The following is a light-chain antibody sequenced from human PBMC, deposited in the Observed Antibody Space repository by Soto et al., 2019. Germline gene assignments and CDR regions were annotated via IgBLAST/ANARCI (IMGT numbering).Light chain of an antibody. J-gene: IGLJ1*01. Sequence: SVLTQPASVSGSPGQSITISCTGTSSDVGSNNLVSWYQQHPGKAPKLMIYEGSKRPSGVSNRFSGSKFGNTASLTISGLQAEDEADYYCCSYVGSSTYVFGSGTKVTVL. CDR1: SSDVGSNNL. CDR3: CSYVGSSTYV. CDR2: EGS. V-gene: IGLV2-23*01.